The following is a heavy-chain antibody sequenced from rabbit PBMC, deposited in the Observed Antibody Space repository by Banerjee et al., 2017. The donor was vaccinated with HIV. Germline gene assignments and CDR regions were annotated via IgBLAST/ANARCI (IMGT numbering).Heavy chain of an antibody. CDR3: ARDVDYPGYWLDL. Sequence: QEQLVESGGGLVQPEGSLTLTCTASGFSFSSSYYMCWVRQAPGKGLEWIACIYVGSSGSTYCASWAKGRFTISKTSSTTVTLQMTSLAAADTATYFCARDVDYPGYWLDLWGPGTLVTVS. CDR2: IYVGSSGST. CDR1: GFSFSSSYY. J-gene: IGHJ5*01. D-gene: IGHD7-1*01. V-gene: IGHV1S45*01.